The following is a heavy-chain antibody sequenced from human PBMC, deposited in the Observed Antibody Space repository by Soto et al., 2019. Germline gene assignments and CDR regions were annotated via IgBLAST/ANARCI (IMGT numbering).Heavy chain of an antibody. V-gene: IGHV3-7*01. Sequence: EVQLVESGGGLVQPGGSLRLSREASGFTFSRYWMNWVRQAPGRGLEWVANIKQDGGDKHYLDSVRGRLTISRDNAKNTVFLQMDSLRTEDTAVYYCAGGFGWYSDLWGRGTLVTVAS. CDR1: GFTFSRYW. CDR2: IKQDGGDK. J-gene: IGHJ2*01. D-gene: IGHD3-10*01. CDR3: AGGFGWYSDL.